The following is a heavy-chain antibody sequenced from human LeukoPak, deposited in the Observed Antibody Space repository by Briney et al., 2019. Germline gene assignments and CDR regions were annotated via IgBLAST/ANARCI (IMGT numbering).Heavy chain of an antibody. D-gene: IGHD3-10*01. CDR2: ISAYNGNT. CDR3: ARADYYGSGSYRLGYYFDY. CDR1: GYTFTSYG. Sequence: ASVKVSCKASGYTFTSYGISWVRQAPGQGLEWMGWISAYNGNTNYAQKLQGRVTMTTDTSTSTAYMELRSLRSDDTAVYYCARADYYGSGSYRLGYYFDYWGQGTLVTVSS. V-gene: IGHV1-18*01. J-gene: IGHJ4*02.